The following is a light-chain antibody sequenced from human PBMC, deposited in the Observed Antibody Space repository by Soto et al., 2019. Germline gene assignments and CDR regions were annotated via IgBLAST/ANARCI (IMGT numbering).Light chain of an antibody. CDR3: LQYNSYSWT. Sequence: IHMTQSPSTLSASVGDRVTITCRASQNIANGLGWYRQKPGKAPKLFINTSSTLQSGVPSRFSGSGSGTHFTLTISSLQPEDFATYFCLQYNSYSWTFGQGTKVDIK. CDR1: QNIANG. CDR2: TSS. V-gene: IGKV1-5*03. J-gene: IGKJ1*01.